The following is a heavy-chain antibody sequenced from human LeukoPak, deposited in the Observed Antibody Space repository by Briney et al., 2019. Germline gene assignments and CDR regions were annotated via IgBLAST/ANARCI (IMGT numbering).Heavy chain of an antibody. J-gene: IGHJ4*02. Sequence: GGSLRLSCAASGFTFSSYAMSWVRQAPGKGLEWVSAISGSGGSTYYADSVKGRFTISRDNSKNTLYLQMNSLRAEDTAVYYCARDDTSAHFFDYWGQGTLDTVSS. D-gene: IGHD3-10*01. CDR3: ARDDTSAHFFDY. CDR2: ISGSGGST. V-gene: IGHV3-23*01. CDR1: GFTFSSYA.